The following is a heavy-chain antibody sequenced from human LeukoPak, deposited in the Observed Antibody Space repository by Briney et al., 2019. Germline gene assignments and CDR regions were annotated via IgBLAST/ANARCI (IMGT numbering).Heavy chain of an antibody. J-gene: IGHJ4*02. D-gene: IGHD1-26*01. Sequence: PGGSLRLSCAASGFTFGSYDVHWVRQATGRGLEWVSAMGTAGDTYYAGSVKGRFTISREDAKNSFYLQMNSLRAGDTAVYYCAALGGSIYWGQGTVVTVSS. V-gene: IGHV3-13*01. CDR2: MGTAGDT. CDR1: GFTFGSYD. CDR3: AALGGSIY.